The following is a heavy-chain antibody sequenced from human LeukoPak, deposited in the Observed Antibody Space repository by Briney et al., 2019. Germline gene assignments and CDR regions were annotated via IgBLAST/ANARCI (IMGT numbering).Heavy chain of an antibody. J-gene: IGHJ5*02. CDR2: IYSSGST. D-gene: IGHD6-13*01. CDR1: GGSISTYY. V-gene: IGHV4-4*07. CDR3: ARAKAQSAAGRGYWSDP. Sequence: PSETLSLTCTVSGGSISTYYWTWIRQPAGKRLEWIGRIYSSGSTSYNPSLKSRVTMSLDTSKKQVSLNLTSVTAADTAVYYCARAKAQSAAGRGYWSDPWGPGTLVTVSS.